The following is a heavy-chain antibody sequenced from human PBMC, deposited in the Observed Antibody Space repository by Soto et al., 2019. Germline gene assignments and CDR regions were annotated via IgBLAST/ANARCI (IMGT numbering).Heavy chain of an antibody. J-gene: IGHJ2*01. V-gene: IGHV3-7*01. Sequence: GGSLRLSCAASGFTFSSYWMSWVRQAPGKGLEWVANIKQDGSEKYYVDSVKGRFTISRDNAKNSLYLQMKSLRAEDTAVYYCARERMTTVTPHWYFDLWGRGTLVTVSS. CDR2: IKQDGSEK. CDR1: GFTFSSYW. D-gene: IGHD4-17*01. CDR3: ARERMTTVTPHWYFDL.